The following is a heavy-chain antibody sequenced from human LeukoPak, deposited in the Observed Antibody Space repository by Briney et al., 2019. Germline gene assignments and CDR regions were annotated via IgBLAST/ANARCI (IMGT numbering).Heavy chain of an antibody. J-gene: IGHJ5*02. Sequence: PGGSLRLSCAASGFTLSSYAMSWVRQAPGKGLEWVSSISASGGSTNYADSVKGRFTISRDNSKNTLYLQMNSLRAEDTAVYYCAKDRSYDILTGYYKEPYNWFDPWGQGTLVTVSS. CDR2: ISASGGST. CDR3: AKDRSYDILTGYYKEPYNWFDP. CDR1: GFTLSSYA. V-gene: IGHV3-23*01. D-gene: IGHD3-9*01.